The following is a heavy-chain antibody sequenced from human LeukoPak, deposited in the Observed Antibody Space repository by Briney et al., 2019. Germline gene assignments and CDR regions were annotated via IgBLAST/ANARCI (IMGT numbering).Heavy chain of an antibody. CDR2: IRYDGSNK. D-gene: IGHD3-22*01. Sequence: GGSLRLSCVASGFTFSSHGMHWVRQAPGKGLEWVAFIRYDGSNKYYADSVKGRFTISRDNSKNTLYLQMNSLRAEDTAVYYCATMIVADLWGRGTLVTVSS. V-gene: IGHV3-30*02. CDR1: GFTFSSHG. CDR3: ATMIVADL. J-gene: IGHJ2*01.